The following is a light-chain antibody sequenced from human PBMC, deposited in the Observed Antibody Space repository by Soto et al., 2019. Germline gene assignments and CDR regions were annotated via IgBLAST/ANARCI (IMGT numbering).Light chain of an antibody. J-gene: IGKJ4*01. CDR2: GAS. CDR1: QSVSSK. Sequence: EIVMTQCRATMSVSPGERSTPYGRDSQSVSSKLAWYQQKPGQATQLLIYGASNRATGIPARFSGSGSGTEFTITISSLQSEDFAVYYCQESNNWHPVTVGGGTQVEIK. CDR3: QESNNWHPVT. V-gene: IGKV3-15*01.